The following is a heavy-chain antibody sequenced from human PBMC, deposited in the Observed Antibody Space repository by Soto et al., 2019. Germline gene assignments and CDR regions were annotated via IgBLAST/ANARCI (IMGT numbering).Heavy chain of an antibody. D-gene: IGHD6-25*01. CDR3: AQDLGDSRADDSAHY. CDR1: GFTFSTYD. CDR2: ISSDGSNE. J-gene: IGHJ4*02. V-gene: IGHV3-30*18. Sequence: QVQLVESGGGVVQPGRSLRLSCAASGFTFSTYDMHWVRQAPGKGLEWVAVISSDGSNEYYADSVKGRFTISRDNSKNTLYVEMDSLRAEDTAVHYGAQDLGDSRADDSAHYWSEAALVTVSS.